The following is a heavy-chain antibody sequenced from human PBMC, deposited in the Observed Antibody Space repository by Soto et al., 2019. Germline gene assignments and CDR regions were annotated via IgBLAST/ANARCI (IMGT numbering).Heavy chain of an antibody. D-gene: IGHD2-15*01. J-gene: IGHJ5*02. Sequence: QITLKESGPTLVKPTQTLTLTCTLSGFSLSTSGVGVGWIRQPPGKALEWLTLIYWDDDKRYSPSLKSRLTITKDNSKNKVVLTMTNMDPVDTATYYCEIRRGYCSGGSCYSIWFDPWGQGTLVTVSS. CDR1: GFSLSTSGVG. V-gene: IGHV2-5*02. CDR3: EIRRGYCSGGSCYSIWFDP. CDR2: IYWDDDK.